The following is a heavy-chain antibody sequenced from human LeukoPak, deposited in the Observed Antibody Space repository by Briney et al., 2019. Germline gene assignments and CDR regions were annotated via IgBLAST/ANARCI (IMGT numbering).Heavy chain of an antibody. D-gene: IGHD6-19*01. CDR3: ARMDAVATDAFDI. V-gene: IGHV3-30*04. J-gene: IGHJ3*02. Sequence: GRSLRLSCAASGFTFSSYAMHWVRQAPGKGLEWVAVISYDGSNKYYADSVKGRFTISRDNSKNTLYLQMNSLRAGDTAVYYCARMDAVATDAFDIWGQGTMVTVSS. CDR2: ISYDGSNK. CDR1: GFTFSSYA.